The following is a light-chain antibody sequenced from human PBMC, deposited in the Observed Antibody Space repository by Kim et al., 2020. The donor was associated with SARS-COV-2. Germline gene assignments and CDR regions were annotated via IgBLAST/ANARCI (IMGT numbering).Light chain of an antibody. J-gene: IGLJ3*02. CDR1: SSNIGTNT. Sequence: GQVVTISCSGSSSNIGTNTVNWYRHLPGTAPNLLVYSNNNRPSGVPDRFSGSKSGTSASLAISGLQSDDESDYYCTAWDGSLNGWVFGGGTQLTVL. CDR2: SNN. CDR3: TAWDGSLNGWV. V-gene: IGLV1-44*01.